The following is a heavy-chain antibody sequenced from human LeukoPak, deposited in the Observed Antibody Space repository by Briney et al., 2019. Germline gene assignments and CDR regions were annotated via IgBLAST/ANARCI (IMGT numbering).Heavy chain of an antibody. CDR3: ARDPHRYYYMDV. Sequence: GGSLRLSCAASGFTFSSYAMHWVRQAPGKGLEWVAVISYDGSNKYYADSVKGRFTISRDNSKNTLYLQMNSLRAEDTAVYYCARDPHRYYYMDVWGKGTTVTVSS. CDR1: GFTFSSYA. CDR2: ISYDGSNK. D-gene: IGHD2-21*01. V-gene: IGHV3-30-3*01. J-gene: IGHJ6*03.